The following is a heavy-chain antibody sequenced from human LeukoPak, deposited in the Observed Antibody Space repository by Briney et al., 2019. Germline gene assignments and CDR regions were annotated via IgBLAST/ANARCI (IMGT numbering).Heavy chain of an antibody. CDR1: GGSFSGYY. Sequence: IPSETLSLTCAVYGGSFSGYYWSWIRQPPGKGLEWIGEINHSGSTNYNPSLKSRVTISVDTSKNQFSLKLSSVTAADTAVYYCATNSGDYYWYFDLWGRGTLVTVSS. V-gene: IGHV4-34*01. J-gene: IGHJ2*01. CDR3: ATNSGDYYWYFDL. D-gene: IGHD1-26*01. CDR2: INHSGST.